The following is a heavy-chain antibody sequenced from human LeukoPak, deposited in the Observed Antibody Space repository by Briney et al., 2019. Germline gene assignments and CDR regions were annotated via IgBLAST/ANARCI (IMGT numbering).Heavy chain of an antibody. D-gene: IGHD1-26*01. CDR3: AREDELLRVFDI. V-gene: IGHV4-59*01. CDR1: GGSISSYY. CDR2: ISYSGST. Sequence: SETLSLTCSVSGGSISSYYWSWIRQPPGKGLEWIGYISYSGSTNYNPSLKSRVTISVDTSKNQFSLKLSSVTAADTAVYFCAREDELLRVFDIWGQGTMVTVSS. J-gene: IGHJ3*02.